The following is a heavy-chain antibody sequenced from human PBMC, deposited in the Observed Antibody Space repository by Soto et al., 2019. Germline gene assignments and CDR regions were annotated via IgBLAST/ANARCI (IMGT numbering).Heavy chain of an antibody. J-gene: IGHJ6*02. CDR3: ARDSKGGMDV. Sequence: TLSLTCTVSGGSISSGDYYWSWILQPPGKGLEWILYIYYIGSTYYNPSLKSRVTISVDTSKNQFSLQLSSVTAADTAVYYCARDSKGGMDVWGQGTTVTVSS. CDR1: GGSISSGDYY. V-gene: IGHV4-30-4*01. CDR2: IYYIGST.